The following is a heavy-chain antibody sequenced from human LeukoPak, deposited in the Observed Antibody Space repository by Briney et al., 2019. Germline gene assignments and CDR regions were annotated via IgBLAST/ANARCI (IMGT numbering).Heavy chain of an antibody. Sequence: PGGSLRLSCTAAGFTFSNYNMNWVRQAAGKWLEWVSSISSSITYIYYADSVKGRFTISRDNAKNSLYLQMNSLRAEDTAVYYCARVTLFVNYYDSSGVNGWFDPWGQGTLVTVSS. V-gene: IGHV3-21*01. CDR2: ISSSITYI. CDR1: GFTFSNYN. CDR3: ARVTLFVNYYDSSGVNGWFDP. D-gene: IGHD3-22*01. J-gene: IGHJ5*02.